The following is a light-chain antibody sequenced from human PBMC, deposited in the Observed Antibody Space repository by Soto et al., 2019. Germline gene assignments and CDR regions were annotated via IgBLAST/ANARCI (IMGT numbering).Light chain of an antibody. CDR3: CSYAGRYTGGV. CDR2: DVS. V-gene: IGLV2-11*01. Sequence: QSALTQPRSVSGSPGQSVTISCTGTSSDVGSYNYVSWYQQHPGKAPKLMIYDVSKRPSGVPDPFSGSKSGNTASLTISGLQAEDETDCYCCSYAGRYTGGVFGGGTKLTVL. J-gene: IGLJ3*02. CDR1: SSDVGSYNY.